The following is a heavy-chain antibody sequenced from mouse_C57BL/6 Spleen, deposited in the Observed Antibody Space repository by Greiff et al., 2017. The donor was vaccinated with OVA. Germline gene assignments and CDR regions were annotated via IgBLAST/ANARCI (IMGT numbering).Heavy chain of an antibody. J-gene: IGHJ1*03. V-gene: IGHV5-17*01. CDR1: GFTFSDYG. CDR2: ISSGSSTI. Sequence: EVMLVESGGGLVKPGGSLKLTCAASGFTFSDYGMHWFRQAPEKGLEWVAYISSGSSTIYYAATVKGRFTISRDNAKNTMFLQMTSLRSEEAAMYYCASAFYDCGSGSYWYFDVWGKGTTVTVSS. CDR3: ASAFYDCGSGSYWYFDV. D-gene: IGHD1-1*01.